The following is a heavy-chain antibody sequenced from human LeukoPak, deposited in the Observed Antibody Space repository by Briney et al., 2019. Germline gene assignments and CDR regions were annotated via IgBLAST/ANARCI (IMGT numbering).Heavy chain of an antibody. CDR1: GFTFSSYG. Sequence: PGGSLRLSCAASGFTFSSYGMHWVRQAPGKGLEWVAVISYDGSNKYYADSVKGRFTISRDNSKNTLYLQMNSLRAEDTAVYYCAKERIGYSTLYYIDYWGQGTLVTVSS. CDR3: AKERIGYSTLYYIDY. CDR2: ISYDGSNK. V-gene: IGHV3-30*18. J-gene: IGHJ4*02. D-gene: IGHD6-13*01.